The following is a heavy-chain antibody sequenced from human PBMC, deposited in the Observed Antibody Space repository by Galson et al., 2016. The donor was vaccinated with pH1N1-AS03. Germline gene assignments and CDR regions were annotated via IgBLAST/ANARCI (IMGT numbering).Heavy chain of an antibody. D-gene: IGHD3-10*01. J-gene: IGHJ5*02. CDR2: ISDSSRGGNI. V-gene: IGHV3-23*01. CDR1: GFKISTYA. Sequence: SLRLSCAGSGFKISTYAINWVRQAPGKGLEWVTGISDSSRGGNIYYADSVKGRFTISRDTSKNTMYLQMNSLRDADTAVYYCVTHGAWGQGALVTVSS. CDR3: VTHGA.